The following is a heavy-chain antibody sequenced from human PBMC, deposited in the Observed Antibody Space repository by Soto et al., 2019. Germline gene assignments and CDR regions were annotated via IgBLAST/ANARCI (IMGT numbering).Heavy chain of an antibody. CDR1: AGSISNYH. D-gene: IGHD2-15*01. J-gene: IGHJ5*02. V-gene: IGHV4-59*01. CDR3: ARVLEVAGGFDP. CDR2: IFYTGKT. Sequence: NPSETLSLTXSVSAGSISNYHWSWIRQPPGKGLEWIGYIFYTGKTNYNPSLKSRVTISLDTSKNQFSLRLDSVTAADTAVYYCARVLEVAGGFDPWGQGTLVTVSS.